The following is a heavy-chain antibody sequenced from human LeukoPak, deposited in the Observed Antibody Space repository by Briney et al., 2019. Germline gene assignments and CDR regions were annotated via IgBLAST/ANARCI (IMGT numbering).Heavy chain of an antibody. CDR3: AARRNWNDG. Sequence: SETLSLTCAVYGGSFSGYYWSWIRQPPGKGLEWIGEINHSGSTNYNPSLKSRVTIAVDTSKNQFSLKLSSVTAADTAVYYCAARRNWNDGWGQGTLVIVSS. CDR1: GGSFSGYY. CDR2: INHSGST. J-gene: IGHJ5*02. V-gene: IGHV4-34*01.